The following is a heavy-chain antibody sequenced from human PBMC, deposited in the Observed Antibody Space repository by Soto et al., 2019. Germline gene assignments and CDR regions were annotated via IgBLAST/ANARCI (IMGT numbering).Heavy chain of an antibody. J-gene: IGHJ3*02. CDR1: GFTFSSYA. CDR2: ISGSGSST. V-gene: IGHV3-23*01. D-gene: IGHD1-20*01. CDR3: ARRNWNHGAFDI. Sequence: PGGSLRLSCAASGFTFSSYAMSWVRQAPGKGLEWVSGISGSGSSTYYADSVKGRFTISRDNSKNTLYLQVNSLRADDTAVYYCARRNWNHGAFDIWGQGTMVTVSS.